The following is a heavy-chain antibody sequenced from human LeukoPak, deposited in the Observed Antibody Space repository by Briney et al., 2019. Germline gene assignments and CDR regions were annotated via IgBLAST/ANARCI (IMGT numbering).Heavy chain of an antibody. CDR1: GFTFSSYA. Sequence: GGSLRLSCAASGFTFSSYAMCWVRQAPGKGLEWVSAISGSGGSTYYADSVKGRFTISRDNSKNTLYLQMNSLRAEDTAVYYCARPSGDYYDSSGYSHWGQGTLVTVSS. CDR3: ARPSGDYYDSSGYSH. J-gene: IGHJ4*02. D-gene: IGHD3-22*01. V-gene: IGHV3-23*01. CDR2: ISGSGGST.